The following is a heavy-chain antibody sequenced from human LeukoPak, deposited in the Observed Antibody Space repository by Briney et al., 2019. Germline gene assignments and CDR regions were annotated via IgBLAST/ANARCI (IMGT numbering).Heavy chain of an antibody. D-gene: IGHD3-3*01. CDR1: GDSINSGDSY. V-gene: IGHV4-39*01. J-gene: IGHJ6*02. Sequence: SETLSLTCSVSGDSINSGDSYWGWIRQNPWKGLEWIGSIYYVGSPHYNPSLNSRQVTMSVDTLRNQFSLKLTSVTAADTAVYYCARLPITKRAMDVWGQGTTVTVSS. CDR2: IYYVGSP. CDR3: ARLPITKRAMDV.